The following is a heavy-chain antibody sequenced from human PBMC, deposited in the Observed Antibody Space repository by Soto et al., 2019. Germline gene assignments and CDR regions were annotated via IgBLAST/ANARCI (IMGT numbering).Heavy chain of an antibody. V-gene: IGHV4-31*03. CDR3: ARDNRPSREAFDI. J-gene: IGHJ3*02. CDR1: GGSISSGGYY. CDR2: IYYSGST. Sequence: SETLSLTCTVSGGSISSGGYYWSWIRQHPGKGLEWIGYIYYSGSTYYNPSLKSRVTISVDTSKNQFSLKLSSVTAADTAVYYCARDNRPSREAFDIWGQGTMVTVSS.